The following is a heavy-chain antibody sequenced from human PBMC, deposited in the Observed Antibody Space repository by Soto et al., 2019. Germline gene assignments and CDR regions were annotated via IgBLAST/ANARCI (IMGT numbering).Heavy chain of an antibody. CDR2: IYHSGST. CDR3: ASGGSYESFHD. CDR1: GGSVSSGSYY. V-gene: IGHV4-61*01. Sequence: QVQLQESGPGLVKPSETLSLTCTVSGGSVSSGSYYWSWIRQPPGQGLEWIGYIYHSGSTNYSPSLKSRLTISGDTSKNQVSLKLTSVTAADSAVYYCASGGSYESFHDWGQGTLVTVSS. D-gene: IGHD3-22*01. J-gene: IGHJ1*01.